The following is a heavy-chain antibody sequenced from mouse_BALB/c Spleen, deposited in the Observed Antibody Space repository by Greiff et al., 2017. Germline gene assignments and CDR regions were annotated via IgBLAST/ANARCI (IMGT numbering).Heavy chain of an antibody. CDR1: GFTFSSYA. Sequence: DVMLVESGGGLVKPGGSLKLSCAASGFTFSSYAMSWVRQTPEKRLEWVASISSGGSTYYPDSVKGRFTISRDNARNILYLQMSSLRSEDTAMYYCARDGSGPRWYFDVWGAGTTVTVSS. CDR2: ISSGGST. J-gene: IGHJ1*01. D-gene: IGHD1-1*01. CDR3: ARDGSGPRWYFDV. V-gene: IGHV5-6-5*01.